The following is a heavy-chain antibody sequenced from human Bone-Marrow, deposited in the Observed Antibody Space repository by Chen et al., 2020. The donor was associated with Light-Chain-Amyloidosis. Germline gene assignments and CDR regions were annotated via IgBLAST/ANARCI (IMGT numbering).Heavy chain of an antibody. J-gene: IGHJ6*01. Sequence: EVQLVESGGGLVQPGGSLRLSCAASGFKFGDYAMHWVRQVQGKGLEWVSSISWNSGRVGYAVSVKGRFTISRDNSGNSLYLEMKNLRPEDTALYYCAKDMTGQLPRSHGMAVWGRGTMVTVSS. CDR3: AKDMTGQLPRSHGMAV. CDR1: GFKFGDYA. CDR2: ISWNSGRV. D-gene: IGHD2-2*01. V-gene: IGHV3-9*01.